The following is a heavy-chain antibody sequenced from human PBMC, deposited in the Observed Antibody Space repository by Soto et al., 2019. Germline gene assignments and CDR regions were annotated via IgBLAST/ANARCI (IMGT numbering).Heavy chain of an antibody. CDR2: IYYSGST. CDR3: ARVYCGGDCYYYYYGMDV. J-gene: IGHJ6*02. Sequence: KPSETLSLTCTVSGGSISSGDYYWSWIRQPPGKGLEWIGYIYYSGSTYYNPSLKSRVTISVDTSKNQFSLKLSSVTAADTAVYYCARVYCGGDCYYYYYGMDVWGQGTTVTVSS. D-gene: IGHD2-21*02. V-gene: IGHV4-30-4*01. CDR1: GGSISSGDYY.